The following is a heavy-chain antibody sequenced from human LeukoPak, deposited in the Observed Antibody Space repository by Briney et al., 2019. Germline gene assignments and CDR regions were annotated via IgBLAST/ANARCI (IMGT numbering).Heavy chain of an antibody. CDR1: GFTFSSYA. Sequence: GGSLRLSCSASGFTFSSYAMSWVRQAPGKGLEWVSAISGSGDSTYYGDSVKGRFTISRDNSKNTLYLQINSLRAEDTAVYYCAKTRPLDSSSWSHGDYWGQGTLVTVSS. V-gene: IGHV3-23*01. J-gene: IGHJ4*02. CDR2: ISGSGDST. CDR3: AKTRPLDSSSWSHGDY. D-gene: IGHD6-13*01.